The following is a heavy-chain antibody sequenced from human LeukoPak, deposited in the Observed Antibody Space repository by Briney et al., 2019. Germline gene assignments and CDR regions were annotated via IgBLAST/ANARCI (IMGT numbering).Heavy chain of an antibody. D-gene: IGHD6-13*01. CDR3: RAAATRSIYYYYYGMDV. Sequence: GGSLRLSCAASGFTFSSYWMSWVRQAPGKGLEWVANIKQDGSEKYYVDSVKGRFTISRDNSKNTLYLQMNSLRAEDTAVYYCRAAATRSIYYYYYGMDVWGQGTTVTVSS. V-gene: IGHV3-7*01. CDR2: IKQDGSEK. CDR1: GFTFSSYW. J-gene: IGHJ6*02.